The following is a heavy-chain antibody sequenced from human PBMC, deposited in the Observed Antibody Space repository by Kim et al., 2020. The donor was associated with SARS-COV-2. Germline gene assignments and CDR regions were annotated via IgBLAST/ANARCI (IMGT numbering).Heavy chain of an antibody. CDR2: ISWNSGNI. V-gene: IGHV3-9*01. D-gene: IGHD3-10*01. J-gene: IGHJ4*02. CDR1: GFTFDDYA. Sequence: GGSLRLSCAASGFTFDDYAMHWVRQAPGKGLEWVSGISWNSGNIGYADSVKGRFTISRDNAKNSLYLQMNSLRAEDTALYYCAKAGDGWFGGSLDYWGQGTLVTVSS. CDR3: AKAGDGWFGGSLDY.